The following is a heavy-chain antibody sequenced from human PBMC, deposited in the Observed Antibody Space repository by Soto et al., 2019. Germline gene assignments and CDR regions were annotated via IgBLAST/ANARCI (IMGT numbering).Heavy chain of an antibody. CDR3: ARDGDIQGGPPPKNYAMDV. CDR2: IWYDGSNK. Sequence: PGGSLRLCCSASGFTFRNFGFHWVRQAPGEGLEWVALIWYDGSNKYYAESLKGRVSISRDNSKNTLYLEMKSLRFEDTAVYYCARDGDIQGGPPPKNYAMDVCGQGTTVTVSS. D-gene: IGHD5-12*01. V-gene: IGHV3-33*08. J-gene: IGHJ6*02. CDR1: GFTFRNFG.